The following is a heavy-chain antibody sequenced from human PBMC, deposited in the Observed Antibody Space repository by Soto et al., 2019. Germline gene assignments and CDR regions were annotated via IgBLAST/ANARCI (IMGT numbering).Heavy chain of an antibody. J-gene: IGHJ6*03. CDR1: GYTFTGYG. CDR3: ATTGNYDFWSDYYMDV. CDR2: ISAYNGNT. Sequence: ASVKVSCKASGYTFTGYGISWVRQAPGQGLEWMGWISAYNGNTNYAQKLQGRVTMTTDTSTSTAYMELRSLRSDDTAVYYCATTGNYDFWSDYYMDVWGKGTTVTVS. V-gene: IGHV1-18*01. D-gene: IGHD3-3*01.